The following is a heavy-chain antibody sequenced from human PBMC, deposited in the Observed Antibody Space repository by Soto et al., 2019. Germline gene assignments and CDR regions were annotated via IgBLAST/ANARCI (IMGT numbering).Heavy chain of an antibody. J-gene: IGHJ4*02. CDR3: ARVGSLLSGSYGSYFDY. CDR1: GYTFTGYY. V-gene: IGHV1-2*02. CDR2: INPNSGGT. Sequence: VASVKVSCKASGYTFTGYYMHWVRQAPGQGLEWMGWINPNSGGTNYAQKFQGRVTMTRDTSISTAYMELSRLRSDDTAVHYCARVGSLLSGSYGSYFDYWGQGTLVTVSS. D-gene: IGHD1-26*01.